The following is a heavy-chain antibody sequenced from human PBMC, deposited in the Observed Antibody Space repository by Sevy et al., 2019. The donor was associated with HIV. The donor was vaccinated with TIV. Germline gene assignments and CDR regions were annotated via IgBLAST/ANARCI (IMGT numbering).Heavy chain of an antibody. V-gene: IGHV3-23*01. Sequence: GGSLRLSCAASGFTFSSYAMSWVRQAPGKGLEWVSAISGSGGSTYYADSVKGRFTISRDNSKNTLYLQMNSLRAEDTDVYYCAKDPIVVVPAAMEADAFDIWGQGTMVTVSS. CDR1: GFTFSSYA. J-gene: IGHJ3*02. CDR2: ISGSGGST. D-gene: IGHD2-2*01. CDR3: AKDPIVVVPAAMEADAFDI.